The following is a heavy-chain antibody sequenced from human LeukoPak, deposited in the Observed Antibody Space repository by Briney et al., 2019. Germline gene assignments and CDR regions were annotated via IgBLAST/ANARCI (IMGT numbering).Heavy chain of an antibody. J-gene: IGHJ6*02. V-gene: IGHV4-39*07. CDR1: GVSISSSSYY. D-gene: IGHD6-13*01. CDR3: ARDGTRAAAAPVDYYYGMDV. CDR2: IYYSGST. Sequence: SETLSLTCTVSGVSISSSSYYWGWIRQPPGKGLEWIGSIYYSGSTYYNPSLKSRVTISVDTSKYQFSLKLSSVTAADTAVYYCARDGTRAAAAPVDYYYGMDVWGQGTMVTVSS.